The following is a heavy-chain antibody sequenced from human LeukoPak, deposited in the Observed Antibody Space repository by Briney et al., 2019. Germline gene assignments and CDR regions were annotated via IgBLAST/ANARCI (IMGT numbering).Heavy chain of an antibody. CDR1: GFSFSSYN. CDR3: ARDPYSGSYGDSYYYYMDV. CDR2: ITTSSTYT. V-gene: IGHV3-21*01. Sequence: GGSLRLSCAASGFSFSSYNMNWVRQAPGKGMEWVSSITTSSTYTFYADSVKGRFTISRDNAKNSLYLQMNSLRAEDTAVYYCARDPYSGSYGDSYYYYMDVWGKGTTVTISS. J-gene: IGHJ6*03. D-gene: IGHD1-26*01.